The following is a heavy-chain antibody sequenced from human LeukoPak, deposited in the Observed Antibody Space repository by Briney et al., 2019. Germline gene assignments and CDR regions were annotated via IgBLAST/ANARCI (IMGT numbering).Heavy chain of an antibody. Sequence: PSETLSLTCAVYGGSFSGYYWSWIRQPPGKGLEWIGEINHSGSTNYNPSLKSRVTISVDTSKNQFSLKLSSVTAADTAVYYCARGAGYYDSSGYYYPPGYWGQGTQVTVSS. CDR2: INHSGST. CDR3: ARGAGYYDSSGYYYPPGY. CDR1: GGSFSGYY. D-gene: IGHD3-22*01. J-gene: IGHJ4*02. V-gene: IGHV4-34*01.